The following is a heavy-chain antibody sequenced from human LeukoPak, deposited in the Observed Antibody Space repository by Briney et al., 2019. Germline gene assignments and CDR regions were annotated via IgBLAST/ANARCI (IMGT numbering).Heavy chain of an antibody. CDR3: ARHVNYNRCDY. CDR2: INPDGSEE. J-gene: IGHJ4*02. Sequence: GGSLRLSCATSGFTFSSSWMAWVRQAPGKGLEWVANINPDGSEEYYSDSMNGRFSISRDNAKNSVYLQMNSLGAEDTAVYYCARHVNYNRCDYWGQGTLVTVSS. CDR1: GFTFSSSW. V-gene: IGHV3-7*01. D-gene: IGHD5-24*01.